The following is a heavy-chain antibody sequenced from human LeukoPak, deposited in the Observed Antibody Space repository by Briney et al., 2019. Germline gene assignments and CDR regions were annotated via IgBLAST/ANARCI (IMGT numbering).Heavy chain of an antibody. CDR2: IYTCGST. CDR1: GGSISSYY. J-gene: IGHJ4*02. CDR3: ASTLRSTSPYYFDY. V-gene: IGHV4-4*07. D-gene: IGHD2-2*01. Sequence: SETLSLTCTVSGGSISSYYWSWIRQPAGKGLEWIGRIYTCGSTNYNPSLKSRVTMSVDTSKNQFSLKLSSVTAADTAVYYCASTLRSTSPYYFDYWGQGTLVTVSS.